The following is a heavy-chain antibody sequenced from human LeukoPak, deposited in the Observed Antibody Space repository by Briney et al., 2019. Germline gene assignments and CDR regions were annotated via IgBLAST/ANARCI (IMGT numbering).Heavy chain of an antibody. D-gene: IGHD4-11*01. J-gene: IGHJ6*03. CDR2: IITIFGTA. Sequence: ASVKLSCKASGGSFSNYAINWVRQAPGQGLEWMGGIITIFGTANYAQKFQGRVTIATADSTTTAYMELSSLRSEDTAVYYCARGPLLGRLDRATVTTPIYYFMDVWGRGTTVTVSS. CDR1: GGSFSNYA. V-gene: IGHV1-69*05. CDR3: ARGPLLGRLDRATVTTPIYYFMDV.